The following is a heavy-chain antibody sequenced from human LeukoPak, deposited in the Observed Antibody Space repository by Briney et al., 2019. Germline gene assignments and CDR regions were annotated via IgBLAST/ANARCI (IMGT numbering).Heavy chain of an antibody. CDR3: ARVTFGGVIVYYYYMDV. V-gene: IGHV3-30*14. Sequence: PGGSLRLSCVASGFTFTNFALHWVRQAPGKGLEWVALIAFDGSEKYYADSVKGRFTISRDNSKNTLYLQMNSLRAEDTAVYYCARVTFGGVIVYYYYMDVWGKGTTVTISS. CDR2: IAFDGSEK. J-gene: IGHJ6*03. CDR1: GFTFTNFA. D-gene: IGHD3-16*02.